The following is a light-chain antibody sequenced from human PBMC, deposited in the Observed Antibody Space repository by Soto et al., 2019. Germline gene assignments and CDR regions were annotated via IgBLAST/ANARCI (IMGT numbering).Light chain of an antibody. CDR1: QSVSRY. CDR3: QQCSDWPLIT. Sequence: IVMTQSPATLSVSPGETATLSCRASQSVSRYLAWYQHRPGQAPRLLIYDASTRATGIPARFSGSGSGTEFTLTISGLQSEDFAVYSCQQCSDWPLITFGKGTRLEIK. J-gene: IGKJ5*01. V-gene: IGKV3-15*01. CDR2: DAS.